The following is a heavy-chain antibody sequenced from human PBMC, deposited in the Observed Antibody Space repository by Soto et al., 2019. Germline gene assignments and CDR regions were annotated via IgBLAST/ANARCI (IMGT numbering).Heavy chain of an antibody. D-gene: IGHD1-26*01. CDR2: IYHSGST. CDR1: GGSISSSNW. CDR3: ARVSGSYYYGMDF. V-gene: IGHV4-4*02. J-gene: IGHJ6*02. Sequence: SETLSLTCAVSGGSISSSNWWSWVRQPPGKGLEWIGEIYHSGSTNYNPSLKSRVTISVDKSKNQFSLKLSSVTAADTAVYYCARVSGSYYYGMDFWGQGPTVTVSS.